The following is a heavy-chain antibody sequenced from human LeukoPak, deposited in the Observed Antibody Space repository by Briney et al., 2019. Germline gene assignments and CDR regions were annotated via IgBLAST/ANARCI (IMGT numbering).Heavy chain of an antibody. V-gene: IGHV4-59*05. CDR2: IYYSGST. CDR3: ARPSSLYYDSSGYPY. CDR1: GDSVSTYY. D-gene: IGHD3-22*01. J-gene: IGHJ4*02. Sequence: SETLSLTCTVSGDSVSTYYWSWIRQPAGKGLEWIGSIYYSGSTYYNPSLKSRVTISADTSKNQFSLKLSSVTAADTAVYYCARPSSLYYDSSGYPYWGQGTLVTVSS.